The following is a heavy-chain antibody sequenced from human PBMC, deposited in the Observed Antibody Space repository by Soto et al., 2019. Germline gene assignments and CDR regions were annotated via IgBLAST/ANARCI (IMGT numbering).Heavy chain of an antibody. D-gene: IGHD4-4*01. CDR1: GYTFTSYY. J-gene: IGHJ4*02. V-gene: IGHV1-46*01. CDR3: AVSYSDFDY. CDR2: INPSGGST. Sequence: SVKVSCKASGYTFTSYYMHWVRQAPGQGLEWMGIINPSGGSTTYAQNFQGRVTMTRDTSTSTVYMELSSLRSEDTAIYYCAVSYSDFDYWGQGTLVTVSS.